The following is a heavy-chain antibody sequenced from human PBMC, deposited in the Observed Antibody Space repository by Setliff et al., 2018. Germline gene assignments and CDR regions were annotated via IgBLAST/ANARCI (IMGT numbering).Heavy chain of an antibody. CDR3: ARHGAVAGTGAFDI. CDR2: IYSSDSDT. Sequence: PGESLKISCKGSGYILSSYWIVWVRQVPGKGLEWMGIIYSSDSDTRYSPSLQGQVTISVDKSINTAYLQWSSLKASDTAMYYCARHGAVAGTGAFDIWGQGTMVTVSS. J-gene: IGHJ3*02. V-gene: IGHV5-51*01. CDR1: GYILSSYW. D-gene: IGHD6-19*01.